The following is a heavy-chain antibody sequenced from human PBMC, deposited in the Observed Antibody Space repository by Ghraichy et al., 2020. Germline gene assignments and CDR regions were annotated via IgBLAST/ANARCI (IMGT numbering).Heavy chain of an antibody. CDR3: ARIEDYNFWSGYPSGDYYYYYMDV. D-gene: IGHD3-3*01. V-gene: IGHV3-7*03. J-gene: IGHJ6*03. CDR1: GFTFSSYW. Sequence: GGSLRLSCAASGFTFSSYWMSWVRQAPGKGLEWVANIKQDGSEKYYVDSVKGRFTISRDNAKNSLYLQMNSLRAEDTAVYYCARIEDYNFWSGYPSGDYYYYYMDVWGKGTTVTVSS. CDR2: IKQDGSEK.